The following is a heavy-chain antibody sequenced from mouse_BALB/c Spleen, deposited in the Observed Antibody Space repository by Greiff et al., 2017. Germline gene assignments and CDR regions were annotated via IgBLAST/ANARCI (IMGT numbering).Heavy chain of an antibody. CDR3: ARWGVTTSHYYAMDY. CDR1: GYSITSDYA. V-gene: IGHV3-2*02. Sequence: EVQLQESGPGLVKPSQSLSLTCTVTGYSITSDYAWNWIRQFPGNKLEWMGYISYSGSTSYNPSLKSRISITRDTSKNQFFLQLNSVTTEDTATYYCARWGVTTSHYYAMDYWGQGTSVTVSS. CDR2: ISYSGST. J-gene: IGHJ4*01. D-gene: IGHD2-2*01.